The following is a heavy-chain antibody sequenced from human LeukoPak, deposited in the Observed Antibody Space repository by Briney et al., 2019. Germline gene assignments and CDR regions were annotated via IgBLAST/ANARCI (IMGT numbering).Heavy chain of an antibody. V-gene: IGHV3-7*01. D-gene: IGHD6-19*01. CDR1: GFTFTTYW. CDR2: IKQDGSEK. J-gene: IGHJ4*02. CDR3: ARERTYSSAWTPIDYFDY. Sequence: PGGSLRLSCAASGFTFTTYWMTWVRQAPGKGLEWVASIKQDGSEKFYVHSVKGRFAISRDNAKNSLSLQMNSLRAEDTAVYYCARERTYSSAWTPIDYFDYWGQGTLVTVSS.